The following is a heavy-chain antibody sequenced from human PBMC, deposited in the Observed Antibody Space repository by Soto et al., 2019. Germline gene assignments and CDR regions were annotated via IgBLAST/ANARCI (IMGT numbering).Heavy chain of an antibody. CDR2: IKSKTDGGTT. V-gene: IGHV3-15*01. CDR1: GFTFSNAW. J-gene: IGHJ3*02. Sequence: PGGSLRLSCAASGFTFSNAWMSWVRQAPGKGLEWVGRIKSKTDGGTTDYAAPVKGRFTISRDDSKNTLYLQMNSLKTEDTAVYYCTSFVYGDHLGHYAFDIWGQGTLVTVSS. CDR3: TSFVYGDHLGHYAFDI. D-gene: IGHD4-17*01.